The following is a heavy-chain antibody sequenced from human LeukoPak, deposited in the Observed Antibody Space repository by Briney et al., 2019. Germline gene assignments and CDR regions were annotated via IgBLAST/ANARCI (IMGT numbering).Heavy chain of an antibody. Sequence: SETLSLTCTVSGGSISSYYWSWIRQPPGKGLEWIGYIYTSGSTNYNPSLKSRVTISVDTSKNQFSLKLSSVTAADTAVYYCARAARDFWSGYYTYYYYYMDVWGKGTTVTVSS. D-gene: IGHD3-3*01. CDR2: IYTSGST. CDR3: ARAARDFWSGYYTYYYYYMDV. J-gene: IGHJ6*03. V-gene: IGHV4-4*09. CDR1: GGSISSYY.